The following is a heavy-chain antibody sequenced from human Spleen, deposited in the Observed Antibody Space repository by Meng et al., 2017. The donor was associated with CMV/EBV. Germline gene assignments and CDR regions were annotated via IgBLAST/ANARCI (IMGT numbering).Heavy chain of an antibody. J-gene: IGHJ3*02. CDR3: ARGTAVGSSAWGPSPQDVFDI. V-gene: IGHV1-69*10. CDR2: IIPNLGIA. CDR1: GYTFTSYG. Sequence: SVKVSCKASGYTFTSYGLSWVRQAPGQGLERMGGIIPNLGIANYAQKFQGRVTITADKSTRTAYMELSSLTSDDTAVYYCARGTAVGSSAWGPSPQDVFDIWGQGTMVTVSS. D-gene: IGHD6-25*01.